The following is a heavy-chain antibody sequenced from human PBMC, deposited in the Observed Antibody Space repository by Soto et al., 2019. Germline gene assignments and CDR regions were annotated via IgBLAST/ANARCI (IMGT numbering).Heavy chain of an antibody. CDR3: ARADMLTGRNTFDI. D-gene: IGHD3-9*01. CDR2: IYYSGST. Sequence: QVQLQESGPGLVKPSQTLSLTCTVSGGSISSGGYYWSWIRQHPGKGLEWIGYIYYSGSTYYNPSLKSRVTISLDTSKNLFSLKLTAVTAADTAVYYCARADMLTGRNTFDIWGQGTIVPVSP. J-gene: IGHJ3*02. V-gene: IGHV4-31*03. CDR1: GGSISSGGYY.